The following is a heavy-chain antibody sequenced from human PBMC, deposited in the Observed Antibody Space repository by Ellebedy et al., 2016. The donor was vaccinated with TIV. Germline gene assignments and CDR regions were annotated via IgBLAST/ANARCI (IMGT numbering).Heavy chain of an antibody. J-gene: IGHJ4*02. CDR1: GFTFSRYG. CDR2: ISYDGSNK. D-gene: IGHD6-19*01. V-gene: IGHV3-30*18. CDR3: AKEIGSGWFGRYYFDY. Sequence: GESLKISXAASGFTFSRYGIHWVRQAPGKGLEWVAVISYDGSNKHYAASVKGRFTISGDNSKNTLYLQMNSLREEDTAVYYCAKEIGSGWFGRYYFDYWGQGTLVTVSS.